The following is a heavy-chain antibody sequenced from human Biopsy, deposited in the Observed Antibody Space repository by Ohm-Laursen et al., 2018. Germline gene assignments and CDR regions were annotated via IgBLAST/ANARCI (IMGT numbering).Heavy chain of an antibody. V-gene: IGHV1-18*01. D-gene: IGHD2-15*01. J-gene: IGHJ4*03. Sequence: ASVKVSCKSSGYSFTSYGMNWVRQAPGQGLEWVGWISPYFGNTNSIQKLQARVTLSTETSTDTAYMELRSLRYDDTAIYYCVREGLDCAGGTCYSGPLDLWGQGTLITVSS. CDR2: ISPYFGNT. CDR1: GYSFTSYG. CDR3: VREGLDCAGGTCYSGPLDL.